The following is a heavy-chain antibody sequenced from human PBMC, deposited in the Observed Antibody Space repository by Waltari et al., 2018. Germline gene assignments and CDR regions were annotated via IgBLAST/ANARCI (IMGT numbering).Heavy chain of an antibody. Sequence: QVQLVQSGAEVKKPGASVKVSCKVSGYLLTDLSMHWVRPAPGKGLEWMGGFDPEDGETIYAQKFQGRVTMTEDTSTDTAYMELSSLRSEDTAVYYCATLDQVGATWGWFDPWGQGTLVTVSS. D-gene: IGHD1-26*01. CDR2: FDPEDGET. CDR1: GYLLTDLS. CDR3: ATLDQVGATWGWFDP. V-gene: IGHV1-24*01. J-gene: IGHJ5*02.